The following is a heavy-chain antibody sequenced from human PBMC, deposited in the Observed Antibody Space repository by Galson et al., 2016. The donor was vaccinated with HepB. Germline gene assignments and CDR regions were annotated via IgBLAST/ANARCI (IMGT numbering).Heavy chain of an antibody. CDR3: ARGSARDAYNFDPNYFDY. CDR1: GGSFNAYY. J-gene: IGHJ4*02. D-gene: IGHD5-24*01. Sequence: SETLSLTCAFSGGSFNAYYWTWIRQPPGKGLEWIGEIKHSGRTNYNPSLKSRVTMSVDTSKKQFSVKLTSVTAADTAVYYCARGSARDAYNFDPNYFDYWGQGTLVTVSS. CDR2: IKHSGRT. V-gene: IGHV4-34*01.